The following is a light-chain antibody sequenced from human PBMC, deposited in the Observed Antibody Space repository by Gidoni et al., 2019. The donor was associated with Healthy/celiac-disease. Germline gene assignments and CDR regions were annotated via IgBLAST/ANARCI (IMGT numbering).Light chain of an antibody. CDR3: QQYNSYSGT. V-gene: IGKV1-5*01. CDR2: DAS. Sequence: DIQMTQSPSTLSASVGDRVTITCRASQSISSWWAWYQQKPGKAPKILIYDASSLESGVPSRFSGSGSGTEFTLTISSLQPDDFATYYCQQYNSYSGTFGQGTKVEIK. CDR1: QSISSW. J-gene: IGKJ1*01.